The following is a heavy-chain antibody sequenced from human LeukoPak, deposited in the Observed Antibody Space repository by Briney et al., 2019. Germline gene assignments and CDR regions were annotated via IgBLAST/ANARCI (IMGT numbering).Heavy chain of an antibody. CDR2: IIPIFGTA. D-gene: IGHD4-17*01. J-gene: IGHJ4*02. CDR3: ARRVTTVKDGGYYFDY. Sequence: SVKVSCKASGGTFSSYAISWVRQAPGQGLEWMGGIIPIFGTANYAQKFQGRVTITADKSTSTAYMELSSLRSEDTAVYYCARRVTTVKDGGYYFDYWGQGTLVTVSS. V-gene: IGHV1-69*06. CDR1: GGTFSSYA.